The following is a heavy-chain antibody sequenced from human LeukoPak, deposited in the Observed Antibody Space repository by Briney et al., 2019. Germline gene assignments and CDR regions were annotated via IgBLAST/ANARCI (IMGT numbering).Heavy chain of an antibody. V-gene: IGHV3-30*02. CDR1: GFTFSSYG. J-gene: IGHJ4*02. CDR3: AKFSDYSNPLDY. D-gene: IGHD4-11*01. CDR2: IRYDGSNK. Sequence: GGSLRLSCAASGFTFSSYGMHWVRQAPGKGLEWVACIRYDGSNKYYADSVKGRFTISRDNSKNTLYLQMNSLRAEDTAVYYCAKFSDYSNPLDYWGQGTLVTVSS.